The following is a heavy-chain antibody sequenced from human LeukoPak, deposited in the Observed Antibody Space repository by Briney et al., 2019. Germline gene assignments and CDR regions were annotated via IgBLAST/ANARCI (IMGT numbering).Heavy chain of an antibody. CDR1: GGSISSSSYY. CDR3: ARTPQWEPSFDP. CDR2: IYYSGST. J-gene: IGHJ5*02. D-gene: IGHD1-26*01. V-gene: IGHV4-39*07. Sequence: PSETLSLTCTVSGGSISSSSYYWGWIRQPPGKGLEWIGSIYYSGSTYYNPSLKSRVTISVDTSKNQFSLKLSSVTAADTAVYYCARTPQWEPSFDPWGQGTLVTVSS.